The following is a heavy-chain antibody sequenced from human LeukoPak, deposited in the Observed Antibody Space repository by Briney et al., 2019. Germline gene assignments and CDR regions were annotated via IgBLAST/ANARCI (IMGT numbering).Heavy chain of an antibody. CDR3: ARTWGAGGRLWLVEGLGFDI. J-gene: IGHJ3*02. V-gene: IGHV3-21*01. D-gene: IGHD6-19*01. CDR2: ISSSSSYI. CDR1: GFNFSDYG. Sequence: GGSLRLSCAASGFNFSDYGMNWVRQAPGKGLEWVSSISSSSSYIYYADSVKGRFTISRDNAKNSLYLQMNSLRAEDTAVYYCARTWGAGGRLWLVEGLGFDIWGQGTMVTVSS.